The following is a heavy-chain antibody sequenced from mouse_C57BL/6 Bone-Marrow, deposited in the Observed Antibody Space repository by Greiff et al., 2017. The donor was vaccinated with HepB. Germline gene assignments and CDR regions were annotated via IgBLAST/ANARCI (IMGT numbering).Heavy chain of an antibody. CDR1: GFTFSNYW. Sequence: EVKLVESGGGLVQPGGSMKLSCVASGFTFSNYWMNWVRQSPEKGLEWVAQIRLKSDNYATHYAESVKGRFTISRDDSKSSVYLQMYNLRAEDTGIYYCTAQAYYFDYWGQGTTLTVSS. D-gene: IGHD3-2*02. V-gene: IGHV6-3*01. CDR2: IRLKSDNYAT. CDR3: TAQAYYFDY. J-gene: IGHJ2*01.